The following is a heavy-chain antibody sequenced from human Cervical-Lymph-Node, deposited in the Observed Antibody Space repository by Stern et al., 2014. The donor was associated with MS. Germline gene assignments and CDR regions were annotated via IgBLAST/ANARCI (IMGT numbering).Heavy chain of an antibody. CDR3: ARETYTSSSGAYYYYALDV. V-gene: IGHV1-18*01. Sequence: VQLLQSGGEVKNPGASVKVSCKASGYTFTKYGITWVRQAPGQGLEWMGWINGYNGNTNYAQKVQGRVTVTTDTSTNTAYMELRNLRSDDTALYYCARETYTSSSGAYYYYALDVWGQGTTVTV. J-gene: IGHJ6*02. CDR1: GYTFTKYG. CDR2: INGYNGNT. D-gene: IGHD6-6*01.